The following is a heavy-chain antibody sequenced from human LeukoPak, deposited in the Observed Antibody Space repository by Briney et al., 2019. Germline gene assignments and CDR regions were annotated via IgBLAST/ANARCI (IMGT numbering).Heavy chain of an antibody. CDR1: GGSIRTYY. D-gene: IGHD6-19*01. J-gene: IGHJ4*02. CDR2: IYTSGST. V-gene: IGHV4-4*07. Sequence: SETLSLTCTVSGGSIRTYYWSWIRQPAGKGLEWIGRIYTSGSTNYNPSLKSRVTISVDKSKNQFSLKLSSLTAADTAVYYCARISGWYGYFDHWGQGTLVTVSS. CDR3: ARISGWYGYFDH.